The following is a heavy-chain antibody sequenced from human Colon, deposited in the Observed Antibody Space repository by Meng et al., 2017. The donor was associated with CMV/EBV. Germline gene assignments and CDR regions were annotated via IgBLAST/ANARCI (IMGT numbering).Heavy chain of an antibody. V-gene: IGHV3-66*02. J-gene: IGHJ4*02. Sequence: LTVGSMFMHWDRRGAGKGLEWVSVFYSGNSTGCADSLKGRFTVSRDNSKNTLYLQMNSLRAEDTAIYYCARGRRYCPNSRCYFFDHWGQGTLVTVSS. CDR3: ARGRRYCPNSRCYFFDH. D-gene: IGHD2-8*01. CDR1: LTVGSMF. CDR2: FYSGNST.